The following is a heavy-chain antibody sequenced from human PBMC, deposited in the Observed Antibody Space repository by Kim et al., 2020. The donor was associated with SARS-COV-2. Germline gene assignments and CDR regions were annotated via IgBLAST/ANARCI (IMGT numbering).Heavy chain of an antibody. Sequence: SETLSLTCAVYGGSFSGYYWSWIRQPPGKGLEWIGEINHSGSTNYNPSLKSRVTISVDTSKNQFSLKLRSVTAADTAVYYCARRPPGIAAATYYFDYWGQGALGTVSS. D-gene: IGHD6-13*01. V-gene: IGHV4-34*01. CDR3: ARRPPGIAAATYYFDY. CDR2: INHSGST. CDR1: GGSFSGYY. J-gene: IGHJ4*02.